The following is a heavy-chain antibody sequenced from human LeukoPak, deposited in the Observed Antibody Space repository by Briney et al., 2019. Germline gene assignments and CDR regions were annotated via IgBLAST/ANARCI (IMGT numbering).Heavy chain of an antibody. J-gene: IGHJ4*02. V-gene: IGHV4-39*07. CDR2: IYYSGST. CDR1: GGSISSSSYY. CDR3: AREGSRIPAIDY. Sequence: SETLSLTCTVSGGSISSSSYYWGWIRQPPGKGLEWIGSIYYSGSTYYNPSLKSRVTISVDTSKNQFSLKLSSVTAADTAVYYCAREGSRIPAIDYWGQGTLVTVSS. D-gene: IGHD2-2*01.